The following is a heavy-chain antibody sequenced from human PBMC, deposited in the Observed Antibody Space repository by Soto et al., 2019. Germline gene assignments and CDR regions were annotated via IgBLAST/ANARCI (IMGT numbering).Heavy chain of an antibody. Sequence: FCPTLVNPTETLTLTCTVSGFSLSNARMGVSWIRQPPGKALEWLAHIFSNDEKSYSTSLKSRLTISKDTSKSQVVLTMTNMDPVDTATYCCVRPTPDHDYCDLGFDYWGQGTLVTVSS. CDR3: VRPTPDHDYCDLGFDY. J-gene: IGHJ4*02. V-gene: IGHV2-26*01. CDR2: IFSNDEK. CDR1: GFSLSNARMG. D-gene: IGHD4-17*01.